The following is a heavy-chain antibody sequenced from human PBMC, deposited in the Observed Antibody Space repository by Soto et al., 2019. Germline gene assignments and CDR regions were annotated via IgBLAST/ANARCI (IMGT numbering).Heavy chain of an antibody. CDR1: GGSFRNYF. CDR3: ARRPDGPLIVMVPFDY. D-gene: IGHD2-15*01. V-gene: IGHV1-69*01. Sequence: QVQVVQSGAEVKKPGSSVKVSCRASGGSFRNYFISWVRQAPGQGLEGMGGIIPVFGTPNYAERFQGRVTITADESTGTTYMELRSLRSEDTAVYYCARRPDGPLIVMVPFDYWGQGTPGTVSS. J-gene: IGHJ4*02. CDR2: IIPVFGTP.